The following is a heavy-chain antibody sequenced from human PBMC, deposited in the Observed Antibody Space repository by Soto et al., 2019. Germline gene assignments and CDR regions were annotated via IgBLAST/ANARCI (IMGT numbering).Heavy chain of an antibody. CDR3: ARGPGVRIITIFGVVIRPQDYYGMDV. CDR1: GYTFTSYD. Sequence: ASVKFSCKASGYTFTSYDINWVRQATGQGLEWMGWMNPNSGNTGYAQKFQGRVTMTRNTSISTAYMELSSLRSEDTAVYYCARGPGVRIITIFGVVIRPQDYYGMDVWGQGTTVTVSS. CDR2: MNPNSGNT. J-gene: IGHJ6*02. V-gene: IGHV1-8*01. D-gene: IGHD3-3*01.